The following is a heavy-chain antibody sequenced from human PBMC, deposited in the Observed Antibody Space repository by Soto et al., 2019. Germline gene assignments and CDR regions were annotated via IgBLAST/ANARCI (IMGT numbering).Heavy chain of an antibody. V-gene: IGHV3-21*01. CDR2: ISSSSSYI. D-gene: IGHD3-10*01. Sequence: EVQLVESGGGLVKPGGSLRLSCAASGFTFSSYSMNWVSQAPGKGLEWVSSISSSSSYIYYADSVKGRFTISRDNAKNSLYLQMNSLRAEDTAVYYCARAGRVYYFDYWGQGTLVTVSS. CDR1: GFTFSSYS. CDR3: ARAGRVYYFDY. J-gene: IGHJ4*02.